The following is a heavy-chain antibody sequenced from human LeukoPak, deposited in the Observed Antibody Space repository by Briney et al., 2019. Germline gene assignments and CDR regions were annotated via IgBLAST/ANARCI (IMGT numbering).Heavy chain of an antibody. D-gene: IGHD2-2*01. Sequence: GGSLRLSCAASGFTFSEFEMNWVRQAPGKGLEWVSDISSGGTTIFYADSVKGRFTISRDNAENSLYLQMNSLRDEDTAIYYCTRGLVVWGQGALVTVSS. CDR2: ISSGGTTI. CDR1: GFTFSEFE. CDR3: TRGLVV. J-gene: IGHJ4*02. V-gene: IGHV3-48*03.